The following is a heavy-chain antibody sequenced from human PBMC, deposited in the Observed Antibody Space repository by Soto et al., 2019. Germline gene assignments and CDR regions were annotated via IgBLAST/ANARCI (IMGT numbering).Heavy chain of an antibody. CDR3: ARSLFSGYDCFDY. J-gene: IGHJ4*02. V-gene: IGHV4-4*07. CDR2: IFSSGST. Sequence: SETLSLTCTVSGGSINTFYWSWVRQPAGKGLEWIGRIFSSGSTSFNPSLESRVAMSVDTSKNHFSLNLSSVTAADMAVYYCARSLFSGYDCFDYWGQGTLVTVSS. D-gene: IGHD5-12*01. CDR1: GGSINTFY.